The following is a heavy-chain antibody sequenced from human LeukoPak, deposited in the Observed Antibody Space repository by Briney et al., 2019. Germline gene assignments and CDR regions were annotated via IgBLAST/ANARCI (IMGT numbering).Heavy chain of an antibody. V-gene: IGHV4-34*01. J-gene: IGHJ4*02. CDR2: VNHSGYT. CDR1: GTSFSSYY. CDR3: ARMTTGHDY. D-gene: IGHD4-17*01. Sequence: SETLSLTCGVSGTSFSSYYWSWIRQTPGKGLEWIGEVNHSGYTNMNPSLKSQVTISVDASKNQFSLRMNTVTAADTAVYFCARMTTGHDYWGQGTLVTVSS.